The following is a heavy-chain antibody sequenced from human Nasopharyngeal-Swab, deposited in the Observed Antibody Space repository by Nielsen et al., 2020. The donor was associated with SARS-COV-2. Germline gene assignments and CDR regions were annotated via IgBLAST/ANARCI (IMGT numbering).Heavy chain of an antibody. CDR3: ARAVWAVAGPVGAFDI. CDR2: IGSVGNT. V-gene: IGHV3-13*01. D-gene: IGHD6-19*01. J-gene: IGHJ3*02. Sequence: GESLKISCAASGFTFSSYDMPWVRQAAGRGLEWVSGIGSVGNTDYLSSVKGRFTISREDGKNSLYLQMNSLRVGDTAVYYCARAVWAVAGPVGAFDIWGQGTKVTVSS. CDR1: GFTFSSYD.